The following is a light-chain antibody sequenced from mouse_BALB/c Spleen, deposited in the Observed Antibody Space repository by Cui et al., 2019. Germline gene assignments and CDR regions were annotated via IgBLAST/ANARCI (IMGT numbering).Light chain of an antibody. V-gene: IGKV4-80*01. CDR3: HQWSSYPWT. CDR1: SSVSY. J-gene: IGKJ1*01. Sequence: QIVLTQSPAILSASLGEEITLTCRASSSVSYMHWYQQKSGTSPKLLIYSTSNLAYGVPSRFSGSGSGTFYSLTISSVEAEDAADYYCHQWSSYPWTFGGGTKLEIK. CDR2: STS.